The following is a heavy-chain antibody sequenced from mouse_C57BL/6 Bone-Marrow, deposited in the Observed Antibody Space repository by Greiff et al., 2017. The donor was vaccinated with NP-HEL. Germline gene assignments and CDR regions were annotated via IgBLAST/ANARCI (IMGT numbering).Heavy chain of an antibody. CDR1: GYAFTNYL. Sequence: QVQLQQSGAELVRPGTSVKVSCKASGYAFTNYLIEWVKQRPGQGLEWIGVINPGSGGTNYNEKFKGKATLTADKSSSTAYMQISSLTSEDSAVYFCARGVYDGYYYFDYWGQGTTLTVSS. J-gene: IGHJ2*01. CDR3: ARGVYDGYYYFDY. CDR2: INPGSGGT. D-gene: IGHD2-3*01. V-gene: IGHV1-54*01.